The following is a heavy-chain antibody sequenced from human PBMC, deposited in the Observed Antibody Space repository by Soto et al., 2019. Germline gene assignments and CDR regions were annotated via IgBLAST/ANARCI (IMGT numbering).Heavy chain of an antibody. D-gene: IGHD4-17*01. J-gene: IGHJ5*02. V-gene: IGHV5-51*01. Sequence: GESLKISCQASGYNCATYWIAWVRQMPGKGLEYMGIIYPGNSDARYSPSFQGQVTFSADKSISTAYLHWSSLKASDTAMYYCARHGFYGDYASNYFDPWGQGTLVTVSS. CDR1: GYNCATYW. CDR2: IYPGNSDA. CDR3: ARHGFYGDYASNYFDP.